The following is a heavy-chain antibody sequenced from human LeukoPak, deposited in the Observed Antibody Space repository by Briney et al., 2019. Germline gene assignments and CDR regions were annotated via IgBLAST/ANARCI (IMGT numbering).Heavy chain of an antibody. V-gene: IGHV3-11*01. J-gene: IGHJ4*02. D-gene: IGHD3-22*01. Sequence: KPGGSLRLSCAASGLTFSDYYTSWIRQAPGKGLEWVSYISSSGTTIYYADSVKGRFTISRDNAKNSLYLQMNSLRAEDTAVYFCARWDSSGCLDYWGQGTLVTVSS. CDR2: ISSSGTTI. CDR1: GLTFSDYY. CDR3: ARWDSSGCLDY.